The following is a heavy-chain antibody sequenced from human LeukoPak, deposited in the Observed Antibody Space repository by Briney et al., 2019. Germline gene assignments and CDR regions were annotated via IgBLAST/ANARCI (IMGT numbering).Heavy chain of an antibody. CDR3: ARIFTSGYATDY. Sequence: SLRLSCAASGFTFRNYGMHWVRQAPGKGLEWVAVLWYDESNKFYADSVKGRFTMSRDTSKNAMYLQMNSLRAEDTAVYYCARIFTSGYATDYWGQGTLVTVVS. V-gene: IGHV3-33*01. J-gene: IGHJ4*02. CDR2: LWYDESNK. D-gene: IGHD3-22*01. CDR1: GFTFRNYG.